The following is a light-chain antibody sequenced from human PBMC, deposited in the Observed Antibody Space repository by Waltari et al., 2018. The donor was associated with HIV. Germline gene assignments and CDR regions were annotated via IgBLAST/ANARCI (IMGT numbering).Light chain of an antibody. J-gene: IGKJ5*01. CDR3: MQSIQAPVA. Sequence: EIVMTQSPLSIPVTPGEPASISCRSRQNVLLSDGNNDVYWYLQKPGQSPQLLIYLGYNRSSGVPDRFSGSGSGTDCTLKISRVEAEDVGVYYCMQSIQAPVAFGQGTRLDI. CDR2: LGY. V-gene: IGKV2-28*01. CDR1: QNVLLSDGNND.